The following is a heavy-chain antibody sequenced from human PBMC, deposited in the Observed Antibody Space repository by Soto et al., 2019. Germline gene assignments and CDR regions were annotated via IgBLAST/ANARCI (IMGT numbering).Heavy chain of an antibody. CDR2: IYRSGST. CDR3: ARIQDYYDSSCYGPRRLFYP. J-gene: IGHJ5*02. Sequence: SETLCLTCAVSGGSISSGGYSWSWIRQPPGEGLEWIGYIYRSGSTYYNPSLKSRVTISVDTSKNQFSLKLSSVTAADTAVYYCARIQDYYDSSCYGPRRLFYPSGQGTLVIVSA. D-gene: IGHD3-22*01. CDR1: GGSISSGGYS. V-gene: IGHV4-30-2*02.